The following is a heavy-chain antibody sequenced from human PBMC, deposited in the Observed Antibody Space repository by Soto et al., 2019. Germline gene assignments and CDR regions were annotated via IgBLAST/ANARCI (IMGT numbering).Heavy chain of an antibody. CDR3: ARAKVRPGIGYYFDY. D-gene: IGHD2-15*01. CDR2: ISSSSSYI. Sequence: GGSLRLSCAASGFTFSSYSMNWVRQAPGKGLEWVSSISSSSSYIYYADSVKGRFTISRDNAKNSLYLQMNSLRAEDTAVYYCARAKVRPGIGYYFDYWGQGTLVTVSS. J-gene: IGHJ4*02. CDR1: GFTFSSYS. V-gene: IGHV3-21*01.